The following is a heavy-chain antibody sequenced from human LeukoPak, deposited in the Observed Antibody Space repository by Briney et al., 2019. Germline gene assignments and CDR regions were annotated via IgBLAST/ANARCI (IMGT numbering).Heavy chain of an antibody. CDR3: ARGLRGSSRTEYYFDY. CDR1: GGSFSGYY. J-gene: IGHJ4*02. CDR2: INHSGST. V-gene: IGHV4-34*01. Sequence: SETLSLTCAVYGGSFSGYYWSWIRQPPGKGLEWIGEINHSGSTNYNPSLKSRVTISVDTSKNQFSLKLSSVTAAGTAVYYCARGLRGSSRTEYYFDYWGQGTLVTVSS. D-gene: IGHD6-13*01.